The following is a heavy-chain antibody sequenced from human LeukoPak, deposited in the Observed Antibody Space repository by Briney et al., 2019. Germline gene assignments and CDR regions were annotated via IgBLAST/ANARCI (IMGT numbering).Heavy chain of an antibody. CDR1: GGTFSSYA. V-gene: IGHV1-69*13. CDR3: AREYYYDSSGYSSIDACDI. D-gene: IGHD3-22*01. Sequence: ASVKVSCKASGGTFSSYAISWVRQAPGQGLEWMGGIIPIFGTANYAQKVQGRVTVTADESTSTAYMELSSLRSEDTAVYYCAREYYYDSSGYSSIDACDIWGQGTLVTVSS. CDR2: IIPIFGTA. J-gene: IGHJ1*01.